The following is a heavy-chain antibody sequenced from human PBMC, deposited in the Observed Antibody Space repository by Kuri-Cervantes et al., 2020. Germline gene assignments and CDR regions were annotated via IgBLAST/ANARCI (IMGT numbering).Heavy chain of an antibody. J-gene: IGHJ4*02. Sequence: GGSLRLSCAASGFTFSSYGMHWVRQAPGKGLEWVAVISYDGSNKYYADSVKGRFTISRDNSKNTLYLQMNSLRAEDTAVYYCAKDRTHREADYWGQGTLVTVSS. CDR1: GFTFSSYG. CDR3: AKDRTHREADY. CDR2: ISYDGSNK. V-gene: IGHV3-30*18. D-gene: IGHD1-26*01.